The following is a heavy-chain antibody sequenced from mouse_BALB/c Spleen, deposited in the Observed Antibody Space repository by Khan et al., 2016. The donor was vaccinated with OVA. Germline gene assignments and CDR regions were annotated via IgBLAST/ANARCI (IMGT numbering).Heavy chain of an antibody. V-gene: IGHV1S34*01. J-gene: IGHJ3*01. CDR3: ARGDYYGSRSFAY. D-gene: IGHD1-1*01. CDR1: GYSLTGYY. Sequence: LVKTGASVKISCKASGYSLTGYYMHWVKQSHGKSLEWIGYISCYNGVISYTQKFKGKATFTVDTSSSTAYMQFNSLTSEDSAVDNCARGDYYGSRSFAYWGEGTLVTVSA. CDR2: ISCYNGVI.